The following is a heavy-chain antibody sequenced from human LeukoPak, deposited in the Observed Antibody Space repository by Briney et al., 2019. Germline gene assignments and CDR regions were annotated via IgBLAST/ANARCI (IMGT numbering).Heavy chain of an antibody. Sequence: ASVKVSCKASGYTFTSYGISLVRQAPGQGLEWMGWIRPYNGNTNYAQKLQGRVTVTTDTSTSTAYMELRSLRSDDTAVYYCARTYCSGGSCYSSDYWGQGTLVTVSS. V-gene: IGHV1-18*01. CDR2: IRPYNGNT. D-gene: IGHD2-15*01. CDR1: GYTFTSYG. CDR3: ARTYCSGGSCYSSDY. J-gene: IGHJ4*02.